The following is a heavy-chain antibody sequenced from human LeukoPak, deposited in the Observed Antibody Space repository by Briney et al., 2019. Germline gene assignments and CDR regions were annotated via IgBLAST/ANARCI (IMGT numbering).Heavy chain of an antibody. CDR1: GGSISSYY. V-gene: IGHV4-59*01. D-gene: IGHD2-8*01. CDR2: IYYSGST. J-gene: IGHJ6*02. CDR3: ARDIRKSYCTNGVCYHNYYYYGMDF. Sequence: SETPSLTCTVSGGSISSYYWSWIRQPPGKGLEWIGYIYYSGSTNYNPSLKSRVTISVDTSKNQFSLKLSSVTAADTAVYYCARDIRKSYCTNGVCYHNYYYYGMDFWGQGTTVTVSS.